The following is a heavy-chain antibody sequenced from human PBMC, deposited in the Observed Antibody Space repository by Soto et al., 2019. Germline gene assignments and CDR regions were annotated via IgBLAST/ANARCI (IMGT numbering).Heavy chain of an antibody. V-gene: IGHV3-33*01. Sequence: QVQLVESGGGVVQPGRSLRLSCAASGFTFSSYGMHWVRQAPGKGLEWVALIWYDGSNKYYADSVKGRFTISRDNAKNSLYLQRNSLRAEDTGVYYWARVTYSSGWYTLEYWGQGILVKVSS. D-gene: IGHD6-19*01. CDR3: ARVTYSSGWYTLEY. CDR2: IWYDGSNK. J-gene: IGHJ4*02. CDR1: GFTFSSYG.